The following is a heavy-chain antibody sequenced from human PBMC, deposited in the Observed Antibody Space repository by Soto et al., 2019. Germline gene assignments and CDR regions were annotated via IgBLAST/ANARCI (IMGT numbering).Heavy chain of an antibody. J-gene: IGHJ4*02. D-gene: IGHD4-17*01. Sequence: QITLKESGPTLVKPTQTLTLTCTFSGFSLSTNGVGVGWNRQPPGKALEWLALIYWDADKRYSPSLKSRLTITKDTAKNQVVLTLTTTDPVDTATYYGTPVITTVTVHWGQGTLVTVSS. CDR3: TPVITTVTVH. CDR2: IYWDADK. V-gene: IGHV2-5*02. CDR1: GFSLSTNGVG.